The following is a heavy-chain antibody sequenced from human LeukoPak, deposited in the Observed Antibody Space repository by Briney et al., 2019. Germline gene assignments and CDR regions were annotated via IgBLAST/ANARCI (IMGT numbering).Heavy chain of an antibody. D-gene: IGHD6-6*01. V-gene: IGHV4-59*01. J-gene: IGHJ4*02. CDR3: ATVYSSSWYYFDY. Sequence: SETLSLTCTVSGDSISSYYWSWIRQPPGKGLEWIGYSYHTGSTNYNPSLKSRVTISVDTSKNQFSLKLSSVTAGDTAVYYCATVYSSSWYYFDYWGQGTLVTVSS. CDR2: SYHTGST. CDR1: GDSISSYY.